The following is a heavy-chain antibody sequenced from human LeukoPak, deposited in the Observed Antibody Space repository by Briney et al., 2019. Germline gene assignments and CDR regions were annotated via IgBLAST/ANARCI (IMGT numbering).Heavy chain of an antibody. V-gene: IGHV1-2*02. CDR3: ARRVFSGWGYYFDY. J-gene: IGHJ4*02. D-gene: IGHD6-19*01. CDR1: GYTFTGYY. Sequence: ASVKVSCKASGYTFTGYYMLWVRQAPGQGLEWMAWINPNSGGTNYAQKFQGRVTMTRDTSISTAYMELSRLRSDDTAVYYCARRVFSGWGYYFDYWGQGTLVTVSS. CDR2: INPNSGGT.